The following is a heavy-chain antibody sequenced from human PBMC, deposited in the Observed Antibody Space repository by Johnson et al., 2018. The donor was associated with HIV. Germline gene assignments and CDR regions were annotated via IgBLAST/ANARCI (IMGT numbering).Heavy chain of an antibody. CDR1: GFTFDDYA. J-gene: IGHJ3*02. V-gene: IGHV3-9*01. Sequence: LLVEAGGGLVQPGRSLRLSCAASGFTFDDYAMHWVRQAPGRGLDWVSGISWNSGSIGYADSVKGRFTISRDNAKNAPYLQLNSLRGEDTALYYYAKGIFRGEDGVDIWGQGNMLTVSS. D-gene: IGHD7-27*01. CDR2: ISWNSGSI. CDR3: AKGIFRGEDGVDI.